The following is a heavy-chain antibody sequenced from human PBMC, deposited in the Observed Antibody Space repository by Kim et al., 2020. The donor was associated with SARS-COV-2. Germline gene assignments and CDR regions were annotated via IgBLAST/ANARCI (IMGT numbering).Heavy chain of an antibody. V-gene: IGHV4-59*12. D-gene: IGHD6-19*01. Sequence: SLKSRVTISVATSKNQFALKLSSVTAADTAVYYCARLMYGWDSDNHRFDPWGQGTLVIVSS. CDR3: ARLMYGWDSDNHRFDP. J-gene: IGHJ5*02.